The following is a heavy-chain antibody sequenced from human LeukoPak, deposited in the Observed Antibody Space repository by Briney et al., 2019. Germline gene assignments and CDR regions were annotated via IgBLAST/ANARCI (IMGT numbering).Heavy chain of an antibody. CDR1: GFTFSSYA. J-gene: IGHJ4*02. D-gene: IGHD5-24*01. Sequence: GGSLRLSCAASGFTFSSYAMSWVRQAPGKGLEWVAVISYDGSNKYYADSVKGRFTISRDNSKNTLYLQMNSLRVEDTAVYYRARDRTRDGYNQGRVFDYWGQGTLVTVSS. CDR2: ISYDGSNK. CDR3: ARDRTRDGYNQGRVFDY. V-gene: IGHV3-30-3*01.